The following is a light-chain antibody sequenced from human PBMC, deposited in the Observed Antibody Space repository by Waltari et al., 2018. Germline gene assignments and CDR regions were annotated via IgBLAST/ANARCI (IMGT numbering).Light chain of an antibody. CDR2: QNN. J-gene: IGLJ3*02. CDR3: QAWDSGTV. V-gene: IGLV3-1*01. Sequence: QKPGRSPVLVIHQNNKRPSGIPDRVSGSKSGKTATLTISGTQAMDEADYYCQAWDSGTVFGGGTKLTVL.